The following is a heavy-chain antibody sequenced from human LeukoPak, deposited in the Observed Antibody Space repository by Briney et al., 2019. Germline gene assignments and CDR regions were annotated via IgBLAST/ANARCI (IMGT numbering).Heavy chain of an antibody. CDR1: GGSISSYY. CDR2: IYYSGST. Sequence: SETLPLTCTVSGGSISSYYWSWIRQPPGKGLEWIGYIYYSGSTNYNPSLKSRVTISVDTSKNQFSLKLSSVTAADTAVYYCARYYGSGSPFDYWGQGTLVTVSS. D-gene: IGHD3-10*01. CDR3: ARYYGSGSPFDY. V-gene: IGHV4-59*08. J-gene: IGHJ4*02.